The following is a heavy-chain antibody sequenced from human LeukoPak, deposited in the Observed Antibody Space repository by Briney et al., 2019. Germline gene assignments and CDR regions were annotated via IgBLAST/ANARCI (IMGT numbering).Heavy chain of an antibody. CDR3: ARGRRGGSGSYRGYYFDY. Sequence: ASVKVSCKASGYTFTSYGISWVRQAPGQGLEWMGWISAYNGNTNYAQKLQGRITMTTDTSTSTAYMELRSLRSDDTAVYYCARGRRGGSGSYRGYYFDYWGQGTLVTVSS. V-gene: IGHV1-18*01. CDR2: ISAYNGNT. J-gene: IGHJ4*02. D-gene: IGHD3-10*01. CDR1: GYTFTSYG.